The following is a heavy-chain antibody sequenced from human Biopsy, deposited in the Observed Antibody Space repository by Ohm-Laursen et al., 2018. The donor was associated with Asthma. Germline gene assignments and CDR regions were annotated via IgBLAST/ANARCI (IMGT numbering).Heavy chain of an antibody. CDR1: GFTVSRDH. Sequence: SLRLSCAASGFTVSRDHMFWVRQAPGKGLEWVSVIYSGGTSHTADSVRGRFTISRDFSKNTLHLQMHSLRVEDTAVYYCARGDSSGWSPYYFDYWGQGTLVTVSS. CDR2: IYSGGTS. J-gene: IGHJ4*02. V-gene: IGHV3-53*01. CDR3: ARGDSSGWSPYYFDY. D-gene: IGHD6-19*01.